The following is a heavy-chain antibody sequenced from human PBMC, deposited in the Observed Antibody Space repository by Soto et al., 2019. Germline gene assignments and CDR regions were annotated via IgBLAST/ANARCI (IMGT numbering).Heavy chain of an antibody. V-gene: IGHV4-30-4*01. CDR1: GGSISSGDYY. CDR2: IYYSGST. D-gene: IGHD6-13*01. Sequence: QVQLQESGPGLVKPSQTLSLTCTVSGGSISSGDYYWSWIRQPPGKGLEWIGYIYYSGSTYYNPSLKSRVTISVDTSKNQFSLKLSSVTDADTAVYYCARESGIAAAGYDYWGQGTLVTVSS. J-gene: IGHJ4*02. CDR3: ARESGIAAAGYDY.